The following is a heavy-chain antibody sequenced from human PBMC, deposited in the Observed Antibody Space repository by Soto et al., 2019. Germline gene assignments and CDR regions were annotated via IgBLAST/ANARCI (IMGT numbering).Heavy chain of an antibody. J-gene: IGHJ6*02. CDR3: ARDLNDFWSGSPYNGMDV. CDR2: ISSSSSYI. Sequence: PGGSLRLSCAASGFTFSSYSMNWVRQAPGKGLEWGSSISSSSSYIYYADPGKRRFTTSRDNAKNSLYLQMNSLRAEETAVYSCARDLNDFWSGSPYNGMDVWGQWTTVTVS. V-gene: IGHV3-21*01. D-gene: IGHD3-3*01. CDR1: GFTFSSYS.